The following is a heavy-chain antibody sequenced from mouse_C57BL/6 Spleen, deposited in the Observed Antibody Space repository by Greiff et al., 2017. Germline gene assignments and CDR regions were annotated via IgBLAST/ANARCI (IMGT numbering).Heavy chain of an antibody. CDR2: IHPNSGST. CDR3: ARSGYDYGDYAMDY. J-gene: IGHJ4*01. V-gene: IGHV1-64*01. CDR1: GYTFTSYW. Sequence: VQLQQPGAELVKPGASVKLSCKASGYTFTSYWMHWVKQRPGQGLEWIGMIHPNSGSTNYNEKFKSKATLTVDKSSSTAYMQLSSLTSEDSAVYYCARSGYDYGDYAMDYWGQGTSVTVSS. D-gene: IGHD2-4*01.